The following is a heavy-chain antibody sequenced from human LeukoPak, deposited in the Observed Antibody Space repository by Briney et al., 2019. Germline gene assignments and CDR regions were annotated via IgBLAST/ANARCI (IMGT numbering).Heavy chain of an antibody. J-gene: IGHJ4*02. V-gene: IGHV3-23*01. CDR2: ISGAGIST. CDR1: GFTFNTCA. Sequence: GGSLRLSCAGSGFTFNTCAMNWVRQAPGKGLEWVSAISGAGISTYYTDSVKGRFTISRDNSKNTLYLQMNSLRADDTAVYYCAKDLSYNYNYFDSWGQGTLVTVSS. CDR3: AKDLSYNYNYFDS. D-gene: IGHD1-20*01.